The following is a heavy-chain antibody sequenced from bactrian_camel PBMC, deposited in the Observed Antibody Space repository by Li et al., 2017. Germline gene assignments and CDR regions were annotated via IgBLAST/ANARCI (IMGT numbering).Heavy chain of an antibody. CDR2: LGSDGTT. CDR3: AEGRGSRGDHCYSLNY. J-gene: IGHJ4*01. V-gene: IGHV3S53*01. D-gene: IGHD6*01. Sequence: HVQLVESGAGAVQPRGSLGLSCVASGAPRKYNCMGWFRQAPGKERETVARLGSDGTTTYADSVKGRFTVSKDNAKNTVYLQMNNLQPEDTATYYCAEGRGSRGDHCYSLNYWGQGTQVTVS. CDR1: GAPRKYNC.